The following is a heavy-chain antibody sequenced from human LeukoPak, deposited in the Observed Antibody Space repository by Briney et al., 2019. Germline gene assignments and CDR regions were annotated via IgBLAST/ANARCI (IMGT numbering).Heavy chain of an antibody. CDR3: ARLADYGNYGPREYLDF. J-gene: IGHJ4*02. Sequence: GGSPRLSCAASGLTFSNYGMNWVRQAPGKGLEWVSSISSSSSSIYYADSLKGRFTISRDNAKTSLYLQMNSLRAEDTAVYYCARLADYGNYGPREYLDFWGQGTLVTVSS. D-gene: IGHD4-11*01. CDR1: GLTFSNYG. CDR2: ISSSSSSI. V-gene: IGHV3-21*01.